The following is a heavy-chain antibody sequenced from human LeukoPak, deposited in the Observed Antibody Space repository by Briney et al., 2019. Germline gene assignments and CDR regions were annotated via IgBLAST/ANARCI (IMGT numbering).Heavy chain of an antibody. CDR3: AGGGSGYSSSWPYYYYYGMDV. J-gene: IGHJ6*02. CDR1: GYTFTSYD. CDR2: MNPNSGNT. V-gene: IGHV1-8*01. D-gene: IGHD6-13*01. Sequence: ASVKVSCKASGYTFTSYDINWVRQATGQGLEWMGWMNPNSGNTGYAQKFQGRVTMTRNTSISTAYMELSSLRSEDTAVYYCAGGGSGYSSSWPYYYYYGMDVWGQGTTVTVSS.